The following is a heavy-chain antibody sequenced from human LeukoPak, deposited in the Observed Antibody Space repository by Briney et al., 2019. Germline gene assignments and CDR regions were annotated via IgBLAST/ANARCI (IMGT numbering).Heavy chain of an antibody. J-gene: IGHJ4*02. CDR3: ARLLAGCPGGRCRAHFDY. D-gene: IGHD2-15*01. Sequence: SETLSLTCRVSGDSINSNYWSWVRQPPGKGLEWVGYIYYGGSSNYNPSLKSRVSISVDTYKNQFSLNLSSVPAADTAVYHCARLLAGCPGGRCRAHFDYWGQGTLVTVSS. CDR2: IYYGGSS. CDR1: GDSINSNY. V-gene: IGHV4-59*01.